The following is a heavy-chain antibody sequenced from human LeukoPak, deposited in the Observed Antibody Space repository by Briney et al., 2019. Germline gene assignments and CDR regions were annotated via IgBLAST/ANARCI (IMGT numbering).Heavy chain of an antibody. V-gene: IGHV3-30*07. J-gene: IGHJ4*02. CDR3: AKGEGAMVRGIVDY. CDR1: GFTFSSYA. Sequence: GGSLRLSCAASGFTFSSYAMHWVRQAPGKGLEWVAVILYDGSNKYYADSVKGRFTISRDNSKNTLYLQMNSLRAEDTAVYYCAKGEGAMVRGIVDYWGQGTLVTVSS. CDR2: ILYDGSNK. D-gene: IGHD3-10*01.